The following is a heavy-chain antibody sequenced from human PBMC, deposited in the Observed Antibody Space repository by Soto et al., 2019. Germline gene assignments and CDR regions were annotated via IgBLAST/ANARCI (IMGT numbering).Heavy chain of an antibody. CDR2: IYSSGST. D-gene: IGHD3-16*01. V-gene: IGHV4-31*03. CDR1: GGSISSGGYY. J-gene: IGHJ4*02. CDR3: ARERGRSNNGGDFDY. Sequence: QVQLQESGPGLVKPSQTLSLTCTVSGGSISSGGYYWSWIRQHPGKGLEWIGYIYSSGSTYYNPTLKRRVTISVDKSKNQVALKQSSGTAADTAVYYCARERGRSNNGGDFDYWGQGTLVTVSS.